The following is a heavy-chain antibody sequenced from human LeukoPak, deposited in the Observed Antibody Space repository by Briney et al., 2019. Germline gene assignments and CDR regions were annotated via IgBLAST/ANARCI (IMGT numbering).Heavy chain of an antibody. CDR2: ISYDGSNK. Sequence: GGSLRLSCAASGFTFSSYAMHWVRQAPGKGLEWVAVISYDGSNKYYADSVKGRFTISRDNSKNTLYLQMNSLRAEDTAVYYCAKDRIAARHFDYWGQGTLVTVSS. CDR3: AKDRIAARHFDY. D-gene: IGHD6-6*01. J-gene: IGHJ4*02. V-gene: IGHV3-30-3*01. CDR1: GFTFSSYA.